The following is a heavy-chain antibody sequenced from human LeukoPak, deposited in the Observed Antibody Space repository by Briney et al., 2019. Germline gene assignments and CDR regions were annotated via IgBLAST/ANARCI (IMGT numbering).Heavy chain of an antibody. CDR3: ARVTMATIYYFDY. CDR2: IIPIFGTA. V-gene: IGHV1-69*05. D-gene: IGHD5-24*01. Sequence: GASVKVSCKASGGTFSSYAISWVRQAPGQGLEWMGGIIPIFGTANYAQKFQGRVTITTDESTSTAYMELSSLRSGDTAVYYCARVTMATIYYFDYWGQGTLVTVSS. CDR1: GGTFSSYA. J-gene: IGHJ4*02.